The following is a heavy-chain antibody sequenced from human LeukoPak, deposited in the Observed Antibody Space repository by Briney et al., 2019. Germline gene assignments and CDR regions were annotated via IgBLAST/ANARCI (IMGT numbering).Heavy chain of an antibody. CDR1: GFTVSSNY. V-gene: IGHV3-53*01. J-gene: IGHJ4*02. CDR3: ASSLYSSGWYYFDY. D-gene: IGHD6-19*01. CDR2: IFSGGST. Sequence: PGGSLRLSCAASGFTVSSNYMSWVRQAPGKGLEWVSVIFSGGSTYYADSVKGRFTISRDNSKNTLYLQMNGLRAEDTAVYYCASSLYSSGWYYFDYWGQGTLVTVSS.